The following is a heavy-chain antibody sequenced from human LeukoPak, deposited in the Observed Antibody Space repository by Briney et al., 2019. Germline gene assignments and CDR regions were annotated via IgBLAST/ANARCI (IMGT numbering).Heavy chain of an antibody. CDR3: AKWGAQAGIYRAVDC. V-gene: IGHV3-21*04. Sequence: PGGSLRLSCAASGFTFSAYSLNWVRQVPGKGLEWVSSISSGSSYIFYEDSVKGRFTISRDNSKNTLSLQMNSLRVEDTAVYYCAKWGAQAGIYRAVDCWGRGTLVTVSS. CDR2: ISSGSSYI. J-gene: IGHJ4*02. D-gene: IGHD3-10*01. CDR1: GFTFSAYS.